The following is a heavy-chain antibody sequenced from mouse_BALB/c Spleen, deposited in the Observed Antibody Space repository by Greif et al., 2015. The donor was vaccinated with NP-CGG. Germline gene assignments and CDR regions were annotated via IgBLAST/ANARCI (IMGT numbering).Heavy chain of an antibody. D-gene: IGHD2-5*01. CDR2: IWAGGST. Sequence: VQVVESGPGLVAPSQSLSITCTVSGFSLTSYGVHWVRQPPGKGLEWLGVIWAGGSTNYNSALMSRLSISKDNSKSQVFLKMNSLQTDDTAMYYCARDRNYVVYNYFDYWGQGTTLTVSS. CDR1: GFSLTSYG. V-gene: IGHV2-9*02. CDR3: ARDRNYVVYNYFDY. J-gene: IGHJ2*01.